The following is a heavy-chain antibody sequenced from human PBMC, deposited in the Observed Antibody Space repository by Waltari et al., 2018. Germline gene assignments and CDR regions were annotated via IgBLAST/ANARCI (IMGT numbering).Heavy chain of an antibody. CDR2: ISHDGSTT. Sequence: EVLLVESGGGLGQPGGSLRLSCAASGFSFRTYVMHWVRQHPGKGLVWVSRISHDGSTTTYGDSVKGRFTVSRDNAKNTLYLQMNSLRAEDTAVYYCTRDRDWVLFDYWGQGTLVTVSS. CDR3: TRDRDWVLFDY. J-gene: IGHJ4*02. V-gene: IGHV3-74*01. CDR1: GFSFRTYV. D-gene: IGHD2-21*02.